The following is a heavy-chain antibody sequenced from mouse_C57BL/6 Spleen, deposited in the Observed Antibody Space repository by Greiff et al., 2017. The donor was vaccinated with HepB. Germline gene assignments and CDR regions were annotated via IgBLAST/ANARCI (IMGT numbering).Heavy chain of an antibody. CDR2: IDPSDSET. CDR3: ARYEPGGYWYFDV. J-gene: IGHJ1*03. V-gene: IGHV1-52*01. D-gene: IGHD2-3*01. Sequence: VQLQQPGAELVRPGSSVKLSCKASGSTFTSYWMHWVKQRPIQGLEWIGNIDPSDSETHYNQKFKDKATLTVDKSSSTAYMQLSSLTSEDSAVYYCARYEPGGYWYFDVWGTGTTVTVSS. CDR1: GSTFTSYW.